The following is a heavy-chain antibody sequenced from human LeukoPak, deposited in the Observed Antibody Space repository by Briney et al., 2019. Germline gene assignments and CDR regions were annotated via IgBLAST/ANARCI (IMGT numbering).Heavy chain of an antibody. CDR3: ARQMDGGSYYYDSSGYYLMDV. CDR1: GGTFSSYT. D-gene: IGHD3-22*01. Sequence: GSSVKVSCKASGGTFSSYTISWVRQAPGQGLEWMGRIIPILGIANYAQKFQGRVTITADKSTSTAYMELSSLRSEDTAVYYYARQMDGGSYYYDSSGYYLMDVWGQGTTVTVSS. CDR2: IIPILGIA. V-gene: IGHV1-69*02. J-gene: IGHJ6*02.